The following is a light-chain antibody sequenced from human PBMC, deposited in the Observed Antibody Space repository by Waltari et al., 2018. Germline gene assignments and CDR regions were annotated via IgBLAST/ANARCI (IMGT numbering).Light chain of an antibody. Sequence: EIVMTQSPATLSVSPGERATLSCKASQSISSNLAWYQQTPGQAPRLLIFAASTRATGIPARFRGSGSGTEFTLTISSLQSEDFVLYYCQQYNSWVTFGGGTKVEIK. CDR3: QQYNSWVT. CDR2: AAS. J-gene: IGKJ4*01. CDR1: QSISSN. V-gene: IGKV3-15*01.